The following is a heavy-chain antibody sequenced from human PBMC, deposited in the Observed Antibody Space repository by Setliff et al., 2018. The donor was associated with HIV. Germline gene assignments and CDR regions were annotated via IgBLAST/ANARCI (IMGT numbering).Heavy chain of an antibody. CDR1: GYTFTGYY. D-gene: IGHD3-22*01. CDR3: AREDNDGYYYDSSGFRWFDP. CDR2: INLNTGNT. V-gene: IGHV1-2*02. Sequence: ASVKVSCKASGYTFTGYYMHWVRQAPGQGLEWMGCINLNTGNTNYAQKFQGRVTMTRDTSTSTVYMELSSLRSEDTAVYYCAREDNDGYYYDSSGFRWFDPWGQGTLVTVSS. J-gene: IGHJ5*02.